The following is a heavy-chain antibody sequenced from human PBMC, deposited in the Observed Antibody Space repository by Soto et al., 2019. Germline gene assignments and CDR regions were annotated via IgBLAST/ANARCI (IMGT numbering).Heavy chain of an antibody. D-gene: IGHD1-26*01. CDR2: VHDSRGS. J-gene: IGHJ6*02. Sequence: SETLSLTCTDSGGSISNYYWSWLRQTPGKGLEWIGYVHDSRGSNYNPSLKSRVAISLATSKSQFSLKLTSVTATDSVAYNRGRQACGARHRLVDVWSRGSTVTVSS. CDR3: GRQACGARHRLVDV. CDR1: GGSISNYY. V-gene: IGHV4-59*08.